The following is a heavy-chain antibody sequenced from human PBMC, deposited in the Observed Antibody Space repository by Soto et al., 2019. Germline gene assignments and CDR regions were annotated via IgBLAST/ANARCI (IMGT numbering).Heavy chain of an antibody. D-gene: IGHD5-18*01. CDR3: ARQSGYSYYFDY. CDR1: GFTFSSYA. Sequence: EVQLVESGGGLVQPGGSLRLSCAASGFTFSSYAMHWVRQAPGKGLEYVSAISSNGGSTYYANSVKGRFTISRDNSENTLYLQMGSLRAEDMAVYYCARQSGYSYYFDYWGQGTLVTVSS. CDR2: ISSNGGST. V-gene: IGHV3-64*01. J-gene: IGHJ4*02.